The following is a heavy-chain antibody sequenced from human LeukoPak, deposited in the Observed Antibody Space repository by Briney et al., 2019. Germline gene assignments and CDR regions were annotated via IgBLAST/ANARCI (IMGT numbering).Heavy chain of an antibody. V-gene: IGHV3-20*04. CDR3: AGYYYDSSRGFDL. CDR2: INWNGART. J-gene: IGHJ5*02. D-gene: IGHD3-22*01. CDR1: GFKFDDYG. Sequence: AGGSLRLSCAASGFKFDDYGMSWVRQAPGKGLEWVCDINWNGARTGYADSVKGRFTISRDNAKNSLYLQMNSLRAEDTALYYCAGYYYDSSRGFDLWGQGTLATVSA.